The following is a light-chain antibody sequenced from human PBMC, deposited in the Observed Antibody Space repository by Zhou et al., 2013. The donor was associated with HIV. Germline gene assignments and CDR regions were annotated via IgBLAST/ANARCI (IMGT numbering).Light chain of an antibody. CDR2: GAS. J-gene: IGKJ3*01. Sequence: EIVLTQSPATLSLSPGERATLSCRASQSVSSNYLAWYQQKPGQAPRLLIYGASSRATGIPNRFSGSGSGTDFTLTISRLEPGDFAVYYCQQYGSSPFTFGPGTKVDIK. CDR3: QQYGSSPFT. CDR1: QSVSSNY. V-gene: IGKV3-20*01.